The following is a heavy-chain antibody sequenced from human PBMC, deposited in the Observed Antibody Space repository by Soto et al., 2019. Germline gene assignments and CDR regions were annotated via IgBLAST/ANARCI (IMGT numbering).Heavy chain of an antibody. CDR2: FDPEDGET. CDR1: GYTITELS. D-gene: IGHD4-17*01. V-gene: IGHV1-24*01. J-gene: IGHJ4*02. CDR3: ATARIYGDYYNY. Sequence: ASVKVSCKVSGYTITELSMHWVRQAPGKGLEWMGGFDPEDGETIYAQKFQGRVTMTEDTSTDTAYMELSSLRSEDTAVYYCATARIYGDYYNYWGQGTLVTVSS.